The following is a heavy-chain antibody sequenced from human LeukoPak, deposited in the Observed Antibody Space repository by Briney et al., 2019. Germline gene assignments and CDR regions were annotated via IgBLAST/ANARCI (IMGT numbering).Heavy chain of an antibody. V-gene: IGHV4-59*01. CDR1: GCTISSYY. Sequence: PSETLSLTCTVSGCTISSYYWIWLRQPPGKGLMWLGYIYYSGRTNYHPSCKSRVTMSVRPSNNHFSLKLASVTAAHTAVYYCATPASGSYNDAFDIWGQGTMVTVSS. J-gene: IGHJ3*02. D-gene: IGHD1-26*01. CDR3: ATPASGSYNDAFDI. CDR2: IYYSGRT.